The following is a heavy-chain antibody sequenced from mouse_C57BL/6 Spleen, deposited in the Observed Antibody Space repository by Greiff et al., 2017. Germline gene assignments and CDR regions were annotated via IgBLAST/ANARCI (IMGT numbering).Heavy chain of an antibody. J-gene: IGHJ4*01. CDR2: ISSGGSYT. D-gene: IGHD2-5*01. CDR1: GFTFSSYG. CDR3: ARPYSNDAMDY. V-gene: IGHV5-6*01. Sequence: EVKLVESGGDLVKPGGSLKLSCAASGFTFSSYGMSWVRQTPDKRLEWVATISSGGSYTYYPDSVKGRFTISRDNAKNTLYLQMSSRKSEDTAMYYCARPYSNDAMDYWGQGTSVTVSS.